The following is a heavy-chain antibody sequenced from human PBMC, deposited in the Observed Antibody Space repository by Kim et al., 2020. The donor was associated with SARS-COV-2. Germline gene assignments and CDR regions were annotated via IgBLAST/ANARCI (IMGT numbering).Heavy chain of an antibody. V-gene: IGHV3-23*01. Sequence: AEPVKGRFTISRDNAKNTLYLQMNSLRAEDTAVYYCAKDISGSGTLYFDYWGQGTLVTVSS. J-gene: IGHJ4*02. D-gene: IGHD3-10*01. CDR3: AKDISGSGTLYFDY.